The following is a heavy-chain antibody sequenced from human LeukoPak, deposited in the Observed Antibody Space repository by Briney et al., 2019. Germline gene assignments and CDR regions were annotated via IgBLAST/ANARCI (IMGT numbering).Heavy chain of an antibody. Sequence: GESLKISFKGSGXSFTSYCIGWVRQMPGKGMEWMGIIYPGDSDTRYSPSFQGQVTVSADKSISTAYLQWSSLKASDTATYYCARSSTSFGYMDVWGQGTTVTVSS. CDR2: IYPGDSDT. CDR1: GXSFTSYC. CDR3: ARSSTSFGYMDV. J-gene: IGHJ6*03. V-gene: IGHV5-51*01. D-gene: IGHD3-10*01.